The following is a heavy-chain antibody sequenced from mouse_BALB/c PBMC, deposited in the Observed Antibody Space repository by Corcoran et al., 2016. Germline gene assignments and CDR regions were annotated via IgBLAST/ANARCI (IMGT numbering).Heavy chain of an antibody. CDR1: GYTFSSYW. CDR2: ILPGSGST. CDR3: ARSLRLPTMDY. D-gene: IGHD1-2*01. V-gene: IGHV1-9*01. J-gene: IGHJ4*01. Sequence: QVQLQQSGAELMKPGASVKLSCKATGYTFSSYWIEWVKQRPGHGLEWIGEILPGSGSTNYNEKFKGKATFTPDTYSNTAYMQISSLTSEDSAVYFGARSLRLPTMDYLGQGTSVTGSS.